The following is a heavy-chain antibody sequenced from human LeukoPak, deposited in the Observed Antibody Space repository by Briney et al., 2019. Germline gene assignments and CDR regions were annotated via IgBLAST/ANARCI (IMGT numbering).Heavy chain of an antibody. V-gene: IGHV4-34*01. CDR3: PRGGTMVRGIRTTRAFDI. J-gene: IGHJ3*02. Sequence: PSETLSLTRAVYGESLSGYYWSWIRQPPGKGLEWVGEINHSGSTNYNTSLKRRVTISAETSMKQSSLKRRSVTAADTAGYYCPRGGTMVRGIRTTRAFDIWGQGTMVTVSS. D-gene: IGHD3-10*01. CDR1: GESLSGYY. CDR2: INHSGST.